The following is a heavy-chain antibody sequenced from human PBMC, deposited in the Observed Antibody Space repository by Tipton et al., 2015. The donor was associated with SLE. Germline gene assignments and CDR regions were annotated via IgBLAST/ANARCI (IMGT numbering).Heavy chain of an antibody. CDR2: ISSSSNYI. CDR3: LRGGYNSAY. Sequence: QLVQSGGGLVKPGGSLRLSCAASRFTFSSYSMNWVRQAPGKGLEWVSSISSSSNYIDYADSVKGRSTISRDNAKNSLYLQMNSLGAEDAAVYYGLRGGYNSAYWGQGTLVTVSS. V-gene: IGHV3-21*06. D-gene: IGHD5-18*01. J-gene: IGHJ4*02. CDR1: RFTFSSYS.